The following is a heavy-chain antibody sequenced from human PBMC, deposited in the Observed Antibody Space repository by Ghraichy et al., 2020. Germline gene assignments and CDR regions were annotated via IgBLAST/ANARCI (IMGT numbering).Heavy chain of an antibody. D-gene: IGHD4-17*01. CDR2: IRSKANSYAT. CDR3: MGATVKNY. J-gene: IGHJ4*02. CDR1: GFTFSGSA. V-gene: IGHV3-73*01. Sequence: GESLNISCAASGFTFSGSAMHWVRQASGKGLEWVGRIRSKANSYATAYAASVKGRFTISRDDSKNTAYLQMNSLKTEDTAVYYCMGATVKNYWGQGTLVTVSS.